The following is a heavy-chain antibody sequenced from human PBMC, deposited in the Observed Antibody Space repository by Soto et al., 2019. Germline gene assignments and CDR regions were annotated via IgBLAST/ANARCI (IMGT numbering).Heavy chain of an antibody. CDR3: GPRGAVAPRGY. J-gene: IGHJ4*02. V-gene: IGHV4-34*01. CDR1: GGSFSDFY. CDR2: INHIGYT. Sequence: LSLTCAVSGGSFSDFYGAWIRQLPGKGLEWIGEINHIGYTNYNPSLESRVAISVDTSKNQFSLNLRSVTAADTAVYYCGPRGAVAPRGYWGQGTLVTVSS. D-gene: IGHD2-15*01.